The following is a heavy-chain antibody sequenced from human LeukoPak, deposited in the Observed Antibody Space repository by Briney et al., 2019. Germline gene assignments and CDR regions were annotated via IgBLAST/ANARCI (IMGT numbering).Heavy chain of an antibody. CDR2: MYDRGSA. V-gene: IGHV4-59*08. CDR3: ARPHLGPYAFDI. D-gene: IGHD3-3*02. J-gene: IGHJ3*02. CDR1: DSSISNYY. Sequence: SETLSLTCTVSDSSISNYYWSWIRQPPGKGLEWIGYMYDRGSANYNPSLKSRVTISADTSKNQFSLKLSSVTAADTAVYYCARPHLGPYAFDIWGQGTMVTVSS.